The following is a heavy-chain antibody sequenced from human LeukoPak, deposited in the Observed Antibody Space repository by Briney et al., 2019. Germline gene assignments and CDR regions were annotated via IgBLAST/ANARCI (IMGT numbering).Heavy chain of an antibody. D-gene: IGHD3-10*01. Sequence: PSETLSLTCAAYGGSFSGYYWSWIRQPPGKGLEWIGEINHSGSTNYNPSLKSRVTISVDTSKNQFSLKLSSVTAADTAVYYCARQRSYYGSGSYGYWGQGTLVTVSS. V-gene: IGHV4-34*01. CDR3: ARQRSYYGSGSYGY. CDR1: GGSFSGYY. CDR2: INHSGST. J-gene: IGHJ4*02.